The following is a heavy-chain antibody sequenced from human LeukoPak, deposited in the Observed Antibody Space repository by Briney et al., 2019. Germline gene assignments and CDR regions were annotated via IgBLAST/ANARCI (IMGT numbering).Heavy chain of an antibody. V-gene: IGHV3-23*01. D-gene: IGHD3/OR15-3a*01. Sequence: GSLRLSCAASGFTFSSYAMMWVRQAPGKGLEWVSTVVASYEGTFYANSVKGRFTISRDNSKSTLYMQMNSLRAEDTAVYYCAKGKAGGLVDLFDPWGQGTLVTISS. J-gene: IGHJ5*02. CDR1: GFTFSSYA. CDR2: VVASYEGT. CDR3: AKGKAGGLVDLFDP.